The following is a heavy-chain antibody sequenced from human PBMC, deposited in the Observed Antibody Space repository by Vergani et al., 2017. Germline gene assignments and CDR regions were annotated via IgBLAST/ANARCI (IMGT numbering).Heavy chain of an antibody. J-gene: IGHJ4*02. CDR3: AKDRSGSYYGDFDY. D-gene: IGHD1-26*01. CDR1: GFTFSSYW. V-gene: IGHV3-74*01. Sequence: EVQLVESGGGLVQPGGSLRLSCAASGFTFSSYWMHWVRQAPGKGLVWVSRINSDGSSTSYADSVKGRFTISRDNAKNSLYLQMNSLRAEDTALYYCAKDRSGSYYGDFDYWGQGTLVTVSS. CDR2: INSDGSST.